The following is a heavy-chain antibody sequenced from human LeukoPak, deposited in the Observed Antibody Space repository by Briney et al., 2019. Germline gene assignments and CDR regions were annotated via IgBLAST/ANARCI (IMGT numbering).Heavy chain of an antibody. D-gene: IGHD5/OR15-5a*01. CDR2: IYYSETT. J-gene: IGHJ4*02. CDR1: GGSINSANYY. V-gene: IGHV4-39*01. CDR3: ASVFR. Sequence: SETLSLTCTVSGGSINSANYYWGWLRQPPGKGLEWTGSIYYSETTYDNPSLKSRVTISIETSKNQFSLKLSSVTASDTAVYYCASVFRWGQGTLVTVSS.